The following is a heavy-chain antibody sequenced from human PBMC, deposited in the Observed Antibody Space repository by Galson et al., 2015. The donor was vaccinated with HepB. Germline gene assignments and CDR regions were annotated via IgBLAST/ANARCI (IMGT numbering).Heavy chain of an antibody. CDR2: ISSSSSTI. CDR1: GFTLRSYS. CDR3: ARDPIVVVPAATLPTPPGFFDY. J-gene: IGHJ4*02. V-gene: IGHV3-48*01. Sequence: SLRLSCAASGFTLRSYSMNWVRQAPGEGLEWVSYISSSSSTIYYADGVKGRFIISRGNAKNSLYLQMNSLRAEDTAVYYCARDPIVVVPAATLPTPPGFFDYWGQGTLVTVSS. D-gene: IGHD2-2*01.